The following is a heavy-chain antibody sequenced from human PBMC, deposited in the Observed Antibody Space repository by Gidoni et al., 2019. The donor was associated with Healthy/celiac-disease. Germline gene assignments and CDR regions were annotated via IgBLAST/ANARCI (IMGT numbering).Heavy chain of an antibody. CDR1: GCTCGDYA. J-gene: IGHJ4*02. Sequence: EVQLVESGGGWVQPGRSLRLSCTAAGCTCGDYAMSWVRQAPGKGLEWVGFIRSKAYGGTTEYAASVKGRFTISRDDSKSIAYLQMNSLKTEDTAVYYCTRYSSSWYYFDYWGQGTLVTVSS. V-gene: IGHV3-49*04. CDR2: IRSKAYGGTT. CDR3: TRYSSSWYYFDY. D-gene: IGHD6-13*01.